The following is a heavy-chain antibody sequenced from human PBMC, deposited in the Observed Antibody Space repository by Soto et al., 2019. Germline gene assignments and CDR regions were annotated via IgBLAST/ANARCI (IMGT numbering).Heavy chain of an antibody. V-gene: IGHV5-51*01. D-gene: IGHD6-19*01. J-gene: IGHJ5*02. CDR2: IYPGDSDT. CDR1: GYSFTSYW. CDR3: AIREPRPGIAVAGTSYWFDP. Sequence: EVQLVQSGAEVKKPVVSLKISCKGSGYSFTSYWIGWVRQMPGKGLEWMGIIYPGDSDTRYSPSFQGQVTISADKSISTAYLQWSSLKASDTAMYYCAIREPRPGIAVAGTSYWFDPWGQGTLVTVSS.